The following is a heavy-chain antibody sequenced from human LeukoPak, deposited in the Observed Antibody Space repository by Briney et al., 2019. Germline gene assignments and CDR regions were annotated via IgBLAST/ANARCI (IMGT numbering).Heavy chain of an antibody. D-gene: IGHD4-17*01. CDR1: GYTLTELS. CDR3: ATVYGDYAGPYDAFDI. V-gene: IGHV1-24*01. Sequence: ASVKGSCKVSGYTLTELSMHWVRQAPGKGLGWMGGFDPEDGETIYAQKFQGRVTMTEDTSTDTAYMELSSLRSEDTAVYYCATVYGDYAGPYDAFDIWGQGTMVTVSS. CDR2: FDPEDGET. J-gene: IGHJ3*02.